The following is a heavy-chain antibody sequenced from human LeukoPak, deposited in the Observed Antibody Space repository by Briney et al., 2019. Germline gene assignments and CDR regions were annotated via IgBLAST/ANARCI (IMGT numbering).Heavy chain of an antibody. V-gene: IGHV1-18*01. CDR3: ARERPDYYGSGSRYYFDY. CDR2: ISTYNGNT. Sequence: ASVKVSCKASGYTFTSYGISWVRQAPGQGLEWMGWISTYNGNTNYAQKLQGRVTMTTDTSTSTAYMELRSLRSDDTAVYYCARERPDYYGSGSRYYFDYWGQGTLVTVSS. J-gene: IGHJ4*02. CDR1: GYTFTSYG. D-gene: IGHD3-10*01.